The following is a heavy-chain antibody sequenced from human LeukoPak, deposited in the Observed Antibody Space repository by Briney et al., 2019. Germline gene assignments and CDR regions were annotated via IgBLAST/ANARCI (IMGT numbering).Heavy chain of an antibody. D-gene: IGHD6-13*01. CDR2: ISGSGGNT. J-gene: IGHJ6*02. Sequence: PGGSLRLSCAASGFTFSSYAMSWVRQAPGKGLEWVSAISGSGGNTYYADSVKGRFTISRDNSKYMVYLQMDSLRVDDTAVYYCAKWGDTNSWFYYGMDVWGQGSTVTVSS. CDR3: AKWGDTNSWFYYGMDV. V-gene: IGHV3-23*01. CDR1: GFTFSSYA.